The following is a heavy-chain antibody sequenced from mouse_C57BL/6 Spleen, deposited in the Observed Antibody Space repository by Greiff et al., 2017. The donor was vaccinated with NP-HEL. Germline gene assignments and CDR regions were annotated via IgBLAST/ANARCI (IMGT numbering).Heavy chain of an antibody. CDR1: GYTFTSYW. CDR3: ASPYEYDGAY. CDR2: IDPSDSYT. V-gene: IGHV1-69*01. J-gene: IGHJ3*01. D-gene: IGHD2-4*01. Sequence: QVQLQQPGAELVMPGASVKLSCKASGYTFTSYWMHWVKQRPGQGLEWIGEIDPSDSYTNYNQKFKGKSTLTVDKSSSTAYMQLSSLTSEDSAVYYCASPYEYDGAYWGQGTLVTVSA.